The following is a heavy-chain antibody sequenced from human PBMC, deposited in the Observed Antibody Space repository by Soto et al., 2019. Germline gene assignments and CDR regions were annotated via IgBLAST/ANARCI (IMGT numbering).Heavy chain of an antibody. CDR1: GGSISSSRYY. V-gene: IGHV4-39*01. D-gene: IGHD2-21*02. CDR3: ARLKGTADGMDV. CDR2: IYYSGST. J-gene: IGHJ6*02. Sequence: PSETLSLTCTVAGGSISSSRYYWGWIRQPPGKGLEWIGSIYYSGSTYYNPSLKSRVTISVDTSKNQFSLKLSSVTAADTAVYYCARLKGTADGMDVRGQGTTVT.